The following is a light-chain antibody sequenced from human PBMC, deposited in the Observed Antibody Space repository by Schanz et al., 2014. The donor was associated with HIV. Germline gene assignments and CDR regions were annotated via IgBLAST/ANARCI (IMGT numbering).Light chain of an antibody. CDR2: GNS. CDR1: SSNIGAGYD. CDR3: AAWDDSLSGDWV. Sequence: QLVLTQPPSVSGAPGQRVTISCTGSSSNIGAGYDVHWYQQLPGTAPKLLIYGNSNRPSGVPDRFSGSRSGTSASLAISGLRSEDEADYYCAAWDDSLSGDWVFGGGTKLTVL. J-gene: IGLJ3*02. V-gene: IGLV1-40*01.